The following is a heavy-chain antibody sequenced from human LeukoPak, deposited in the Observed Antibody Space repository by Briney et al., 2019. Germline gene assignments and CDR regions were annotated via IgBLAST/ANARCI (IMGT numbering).Heavy chain of an antibody. D-gene: IGHD1-26*01. Sequence: GRSLRLSCAASGFTFDDYAMHWVRQAPGKGLEWVSGINWNGGSTGYADSVKGRFTISRDNAKNSLYLQMNSLRAEDTALYYCARDPDGSYAYYFDYWGQGTLVTVSS. CDR2: INWNGGST. CDR1: GFTFDDYA. J-gene: IGHJ4*02. CDR3: ARDPDGSYAYYFDY. V-gene: IGHV3-20*04.